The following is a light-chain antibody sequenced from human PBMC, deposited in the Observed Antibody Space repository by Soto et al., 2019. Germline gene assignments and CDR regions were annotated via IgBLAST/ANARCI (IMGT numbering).Light chain of an antibody. CDR2: GAS. CDR3: QQYSSSPMT. Sequence: EIVLTQSPGTLSLSPGERATLSCRASQSVSSSFLAWFQQKPGQAPRLLIYGASSMATGIPDRFSGSGSGTDFTLTISRLEPEDFAVYYCQQYSSSPMTFGQGTRLEIK. CDR1: QSVSSSF. J-gene: IGKJ5*01. V-gene: IGKV3-20*01.